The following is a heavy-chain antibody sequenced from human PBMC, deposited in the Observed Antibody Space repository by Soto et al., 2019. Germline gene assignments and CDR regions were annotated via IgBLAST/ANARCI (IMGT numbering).Heavy chain of an antibody. V-gene: IGHV3-72*01. CDR3: TREDFGNWNDVPHFGS. CDR2: SANKADSYTT. CDR1: GFIFSDHY. Sequence: PGGSLRLSCAASGFIFSDHYMDWVRQAPGKGLEWVGRSANKADSYTTEYGASVKGRFTISRDGSKNSLYLQMNSLKTEDTAVYYCTREDFGNWNDVPHFGSWGQGTLVTVSS. J-gene: IGHJ4*02. D-gene: IGHD1-20*01.